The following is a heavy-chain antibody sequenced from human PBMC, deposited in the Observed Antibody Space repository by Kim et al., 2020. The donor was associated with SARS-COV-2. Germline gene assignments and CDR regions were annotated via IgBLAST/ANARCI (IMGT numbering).Heavy chain of an antibody. D-gene: IGHD6-13*01. CDR2: T. J-gene: IGHJ4*02. V-gene: IGHV4-31*02. Sequence: TYYNPSRTSRVTISVDTSKNHFSLRLSSVTAADTAVYYCASVSRAAAVGYWGQGTLVTVSS. CDR3: ASVSRAAAVGY.